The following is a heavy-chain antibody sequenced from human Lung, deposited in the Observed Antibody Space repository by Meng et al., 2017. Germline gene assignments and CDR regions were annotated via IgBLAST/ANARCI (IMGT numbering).Heavy chain of an antibody. V-gene: IGHV4-34*01. J-gene: IGHJ2*01. Sequence: QVQLQSLGAGLLKPSETLSLTCAIYGGSFSGYYWSWIRQPPGKGLEWIGEIHHSGSTNYNPSLKSRVTISVDTSKNQFSLKLSSVTAADTAVYYCARPKQANWYFDLWGRGTLVTVSS. D-gene: IGHD1/OR15-1a*01. CDR2: IHHSGST. CDR1: GGSFSGYY. CDR3: ARPKQANWYFDL.